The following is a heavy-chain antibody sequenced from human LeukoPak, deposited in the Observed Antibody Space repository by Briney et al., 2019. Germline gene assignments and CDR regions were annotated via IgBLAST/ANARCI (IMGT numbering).Heavy chain of an antibody. J-gene: IGHJ3*02. CDR3: ARDGATYAFDI. CDR1: GGSISSSSYY. D-gene: IGHD5-12*01. V-gene: IGHV4-39*07. Sequence: SETLSLTCTVSGGSISSSSYYWGWIRQPPGKGLEWIGSIYYSGSTYYNPSLKSRVTISVDTSKNQFSLKLSSVTAADTAVYYCARDGATYAFDIWGQGTMVTVSP. CDR2: IYYSGST.